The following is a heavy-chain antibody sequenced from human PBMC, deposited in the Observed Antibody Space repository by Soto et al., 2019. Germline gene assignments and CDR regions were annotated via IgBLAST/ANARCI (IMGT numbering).Heavy chain of an antibody. CDR2: IYYSGST. Sequence: SETLSLTCTVSGGSISSYYWSWIRQPPGKGLEWIGYIYYSGSTNYNPSLKSRVTISVDTSKNQFSLKLSSVAAADTAVYYCARDPGVRGFYYYGMDVWDQGTTVTVSS. V-gene: IGHV4-59*01. D-gene: IGHD3-10*01. CDR1: GGSISSYY. J-gene: IGHJ6*02. CDR3: ARDPGVRGFYYYGMDV.